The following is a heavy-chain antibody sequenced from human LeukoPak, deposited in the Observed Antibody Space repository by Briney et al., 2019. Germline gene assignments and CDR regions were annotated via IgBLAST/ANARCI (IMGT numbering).Heavy chain of an antibody. Sequence: SETLSLTCTVSGGSISSYYWSWIRQPPGKGLEWIGYIYYSGSTNYNPSLKSRVTISVDTSKNQFSLKLSSVTAVDTAVYYCARGWITDFWSGYQPNDAFDIWGQGTMVTVPS. CDR2: IYYSGST. V-gene: IGHV4-59*01. CDR1: GGSISSYY. J-gene: IGHJ3*02. CDR3: ARGWITDFWSGYQPNDAFDI. D-gene: IGHD3-3*01.